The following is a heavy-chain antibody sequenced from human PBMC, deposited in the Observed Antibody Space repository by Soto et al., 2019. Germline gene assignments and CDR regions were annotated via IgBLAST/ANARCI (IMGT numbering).Heavy chain of an antibody. V-gene: IGHV1-3*01. CDR2: INAGNGNT. Sequence: QVQLVQSGAEVKKPGASVKVSCKASGYTFTSYAMHWVRQAPGQRLEWMGWINAGNGNTKYSQKFQGRVTITRDTSASTAYMELSSLRSEDTAVYYCARDLCSSTSCFPSVPWFDPWGQGTLVTVSS. CDR3: ARDLCSSTSCFPSVPWFDP. CDR1: GYTFTSYA. D-gene: IGHD2-2*01. J-gene: IGHJ5*02.